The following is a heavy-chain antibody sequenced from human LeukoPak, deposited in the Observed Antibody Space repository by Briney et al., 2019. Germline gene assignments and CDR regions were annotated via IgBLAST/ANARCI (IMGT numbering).Heavy chain of an antibody. V-gene: IGHV4-30-4*08. CDR2: IYYSGST. J-gene: IGHJ3*02. D-gene: IGHD3-10*01. CDR1: GGSISSGDYY. CDR3: ARESRRLLWFGELMTNDAFDI. Sequence: PSETLSLTCTVSGGSISSGDYYWSWIRQPPGKGLEWIGYIYYSGSTYYNPSLKSRVTISVDTSKNQFSLKLSSVTAADTAVYYCARESRRLLWFGELMTNDAFDIWGQGTMVTVSS.